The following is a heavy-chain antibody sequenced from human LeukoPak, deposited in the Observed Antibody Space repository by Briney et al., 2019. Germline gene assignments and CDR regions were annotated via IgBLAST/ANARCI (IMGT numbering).Heavy chain of an antibody. D-gene: IGHD6-6*01. CDR3: ARDGGPARPGLDY. CDR2: IYHSGST. V-gene: IGHV4-39*07. Sequence: SETLSLTCTVSGGSISSSSYYWGWIRQPPGKALEYIGNIYHSGSTYYNPSLKSRITISLDTSKSQFSLRLNAVTAADTAVYYCARDGGPARPGLDYWGRGTLVTVSS. J-gene: IGHJ4*02. CDR1: GGSISSSSYY.